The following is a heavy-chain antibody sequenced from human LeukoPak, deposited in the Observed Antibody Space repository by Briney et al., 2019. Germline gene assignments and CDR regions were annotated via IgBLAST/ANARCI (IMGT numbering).Heavy chain of an antibody. D-gene: IGHD4-23*01. J-gene: IGHJ2*01. Sequence: SETLSLTGTVSGGSISGYYYNWIRQPPGKGLEWIGYIYYSGSTNYNPSRKSRVTISLDTSKNQFSLKLSSVTTADTAVYYCARSVVTLYWYFDLWGRGTLVTVSS. CDR3: ARSVVTLYWYFDL. V-gene: IGHV4-59*01. CDR2: IYYSGST. CDR1: GGSISGYY.